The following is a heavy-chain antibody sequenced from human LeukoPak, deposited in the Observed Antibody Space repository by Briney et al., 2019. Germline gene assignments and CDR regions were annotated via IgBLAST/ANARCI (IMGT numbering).Heavy chain of an antibody. V-gene: IGHV3-23*01. CDR3: AKLPTIFGFADSFDI. CDR2: ISDRGKT. J-gene: IGHJ3*02. D-gene: IGHD3-3*01. Sequence: GGSLRLSCEASGITYSSYDMSWVRQAPGKGLEWISAISDRGKTDYADSVKGRFTISRDNSKNTLYLQLSSLRAEDTAMYYCAKLPTIFGFADSFDIWGQGTFVTVSS. CDR1: GITYSSYD.